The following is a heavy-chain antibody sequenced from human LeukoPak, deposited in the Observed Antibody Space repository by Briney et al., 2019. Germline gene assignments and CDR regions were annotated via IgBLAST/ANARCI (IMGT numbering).Heavy chain of an antibody. CDR1: GYSFTNYW. D-gene: IGHD3-16*01. J-gene: IGHJ5*02. Sequence: GESLKISCKDSGYSFTNYWIGWVRQMPGKGLEWMGIIHSADSNTKYSPSFQGQVTISADKSISTAYLQWSSLKASDTAMYYCARRGGSWFDPWGQGTLVTVSS. CDR2: IHSADSNT. V-gene: IGHV5-51*01. CDR3: ARRGGSWFDP.